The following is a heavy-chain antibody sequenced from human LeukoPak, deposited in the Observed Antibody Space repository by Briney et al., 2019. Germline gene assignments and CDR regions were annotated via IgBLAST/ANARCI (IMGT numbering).Heavy chain of an antibody. CDR3: GRGDPFSSRWNGVGNY. CDR1: GFTLPNYS. J-gene: IGHJ4*02. Sequence: GGALRLSCAASGFTLPNYSMHWVRQAPGKGLEWVALISNDGSNKYYAHSVKGQFTIFRDNSRNTRYLQRYSLKTEDTAIYFCGRGDPFSSRWNGVGNYWGQGTLVTVSS. V-gene: IGHV3-30*04. CDR2: ISNDGSNK. D-gene: IGHD6-19*01.